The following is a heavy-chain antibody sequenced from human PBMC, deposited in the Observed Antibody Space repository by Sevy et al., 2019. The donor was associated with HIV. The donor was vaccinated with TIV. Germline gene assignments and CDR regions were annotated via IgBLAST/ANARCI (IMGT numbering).Heavy chain of an antibody. CDR3: ARDGYGDYVGGFDY. CDR1: GGTFSSYA. D-gene: IGHD4-17*01. Sequence: ASVKVSCKASGGTFSSYAISWVRQAPGQGLEWMGGIIPIFGTANYAQKFQGRVTITADESTSTTYMELSSLRSEDTAVYYCARDGYGDYVGGFDYWGQGTLVTVSS. CDR2: IIPIFGTA. V-gene: IGHV1-69*13. J-gene: IGHJ4*02.